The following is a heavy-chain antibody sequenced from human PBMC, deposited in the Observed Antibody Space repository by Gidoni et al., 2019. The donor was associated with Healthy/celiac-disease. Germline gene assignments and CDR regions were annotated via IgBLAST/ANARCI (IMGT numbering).Heavy chain of an antibody. CDR3: ARGAASGGIPPLRYYYYGMDV. V-gene: IGHV1-46*01. CDR2: INPSGGST. D-gene: IGHD3-10*01. Sequence: QVQLVQSGAEVKKPGASVKVSCKASEYTFTSYYMHWVRQAPGQGLEWMGIINPSGGSTSYAQKFQGRVTMTRDTSTSTVYMELSSLRSEDTAVYYCARGAASGGIPPLRYYYYGMDVWGQGTTVTVSS. J-gene: IGHJ6*02. CDR1: EYTFTSYY.